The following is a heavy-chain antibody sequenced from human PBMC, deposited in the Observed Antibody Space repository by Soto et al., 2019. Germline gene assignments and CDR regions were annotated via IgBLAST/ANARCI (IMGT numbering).Heavy chain of an antibody. D-gene: IGHD3-10*01. CDR2: IYYSGST. CDR3: ARHPLRYGNYYGSGSPPYYFDY. Sequence: QLQLQESGPGLVKPSETLSLTCTVSGGSISSSSYYWGWIRQPPGKGLEWIGSIYYSGSTYYNPSLKSRVTISVDTSKNQFSLKLSSVTAADTAVYYCARHPLRYGNYYGSGSPPYYFDYWGQGTLVTVSS. J-gene: IGHJ4*02. CDR1: GGSISSSSYY. V-gene: IGHV4-39*01.